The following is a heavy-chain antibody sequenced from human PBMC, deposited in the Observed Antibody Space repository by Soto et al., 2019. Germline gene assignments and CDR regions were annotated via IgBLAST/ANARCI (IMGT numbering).Heavy chain of an antibody. CDR2: IYWDDDK. CDR1: GFSLSSTRMA. Sequence: QITLKESGPTLVKPTQTLTLTCTFSGFSLSSTRMAVGWIRQPPGKALEWLALIYWDDDKRYSPFLTSRLTIXXXPXXTLAVLTTSTMDPVDTARYYCEHMVVSGLGYSFVDGGQGTLVTVSS. CDR3: EHMVVSGLGYSFVD. V-gene: IGHV2-5*02. J-gene: IGHJ4*02. D-gene: IGHD6-19*01.